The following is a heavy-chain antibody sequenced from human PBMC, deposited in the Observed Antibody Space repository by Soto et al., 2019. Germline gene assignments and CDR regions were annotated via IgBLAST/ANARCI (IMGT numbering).Heavy chain of an antibody. CDR1: GGSISSYY. V-gene: IGHV4-59*01. J-gene: IGHJ6*03. D-gene: IGHD3-22*01. Sequence: PSETLSLTCTVSGGSISSYYWSWIRQPPGKGLEWIGYIYYSGSTNYNPSLKSRVTISVDTSKNQFSLKLSSVTAADTAVYYCARGAVVRYMDVWGKGTTVTVSS. CDR2: IYYSGST. CDR3: ARGAVVRYMDV.